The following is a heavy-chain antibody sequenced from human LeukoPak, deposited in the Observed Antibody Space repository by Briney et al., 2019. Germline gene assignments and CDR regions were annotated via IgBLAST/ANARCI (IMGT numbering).Heavy chain of an antibody. Sequence: GGSLRLSCAASGFTFTTYWMGWVRQAPGKGLEWVANIKQDGSEQHYVDSVKGRFTISRDNAKNSMYLQMNSLRAEDTAVYYCASSPRRIAVAGTRNDYWGQGTLVTVSS. CDR3: ASSPRRIAVAGTRNDY. J-gene: IGHJ4*02. CDR1: GFTFTTYW. D-gene: IGHD6-19*01. V-gene: IGHV3-7*01. CDR2: IKQDGSEQ.